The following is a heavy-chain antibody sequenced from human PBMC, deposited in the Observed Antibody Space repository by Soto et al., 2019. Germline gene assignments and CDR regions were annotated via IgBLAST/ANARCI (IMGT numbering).Heavy chain of an antibody. Sequence: ASVKVSCKASGGTFSSYAISWVRQAPGQGLEWMGWISAYNGNTNYAQKLQGRVTMTTDTSTSTAYMELRSLRSDDTAVYYCARVLGRKWPIDYWGQGTLVTVSS. CDR1: GGTFSSYA. CDR3: ARVLGRKWPIDY. J-gene: IGHJ4*02. CDR2: ISAYNGNT. V-gene: IGHV1-18*01. D-gene: IGHD5-12*01.